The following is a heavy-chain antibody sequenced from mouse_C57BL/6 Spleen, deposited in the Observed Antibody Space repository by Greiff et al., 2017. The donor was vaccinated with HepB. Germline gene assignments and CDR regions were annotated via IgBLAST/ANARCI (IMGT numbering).Heavy chain of an antibody. V-gene: IGHV1-31*01. CDR1: GYSFTGYY. D-gene: IGHD1-1*01. CDR3: ARLNGSSSFDY. Sequence: EVQLQESGPELVKPGASVKISCKASGYSFTGYYMHWVKQSHGHILDWIGYIYPYNGVSSYNPKFKGKATLTVDKSSSTAYMELRSLTSDDSAVYYSARLNGSSSFDYWGQGTTLTVSS. J-gene: IGHJ2*01. CDR2: IYPYNGVS.